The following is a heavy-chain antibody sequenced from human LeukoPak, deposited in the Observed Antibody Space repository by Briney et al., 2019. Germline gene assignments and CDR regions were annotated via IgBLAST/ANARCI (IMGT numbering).Heavy chain of an antibody. D-gene: IGHD5-18*01. J-gene: IGHJ4*02. Sequence: SETLSLTCAVYGGSFSDYYWSWIRQSPGKGLEWIGEINHSGSTNYNPSLKSRVSISVDTSRNQFSLKLNSVTAADTAVYYCARGRKYTSGYRVTELGSGYSDYWGQGTLVTVSS. V-gene: IGHV4-34*01. CDR2: INHSGST. CDR1: GGSFSDYY. CDR3: ARGRKYTSGYRVTELGSGYSDY.